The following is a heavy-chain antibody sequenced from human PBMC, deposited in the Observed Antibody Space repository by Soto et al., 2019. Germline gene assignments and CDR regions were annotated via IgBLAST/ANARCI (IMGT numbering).Heavy chain of an antibody. V-gene: IGHV1-2*04. CDR2: INPNSGGT. D-gene: IGHD6-6*01. CDR3: ARDRGGKSIFNWFDP. Sequence: VASVKVSCKASGYTFTGYYMHWVRQAPGQGLEWMGWINPNSGGTNYAQKFQGWVTMTRDTSISTAYMELSRLRSDDTAVYYCARDRGGKSIFNWFDPWGQGTLVTVSS. CDR1: GYTFTGYY. J-gene: IGHJ5*02.